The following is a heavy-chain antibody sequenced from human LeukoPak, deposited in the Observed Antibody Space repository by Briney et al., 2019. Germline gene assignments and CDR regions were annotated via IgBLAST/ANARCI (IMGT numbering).Heavy chain of an antibody. CDR1: GFTFTDYW. J-gene: IGHJ6*02. CDR2: IKRDGSEK. Sequence: GGSLRLSCAASGFTFTDYWMSWVSQAPGKGLEWVANIKRDGSEKYYVDSVKGRFTISRDNPKKSVYLQMNSLRAEDTAIYYCARDVSVSGMDVWGQGTTVTVSS. V-gene: IGHV3-7*01. CDR3: ARDVSVSGMDV. D-gene: IGHD5/OR15-5a*01.